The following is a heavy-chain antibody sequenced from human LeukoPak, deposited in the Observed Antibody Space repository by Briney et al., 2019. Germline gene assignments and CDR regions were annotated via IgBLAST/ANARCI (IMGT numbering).Heavy chain of an antibody. CDR1: GFTFSSYA. V-gene: IGHV3-30*04. J-gene: IGHJ4*02. Sequence: GGSLRLSCAASGFTFSSYAIHWVRQAPGKGLEWVAVISYDGSNKYYADSVKGRFTISRDNSKSTLYLQMNSLRREDTAVYYCAGAYYDFWSAAYWGQGTLVTVSS. D-gene: IGHD3-3*01. CDR3: AGAYYDFWSAAY. CDR2: ISYDGSNK.